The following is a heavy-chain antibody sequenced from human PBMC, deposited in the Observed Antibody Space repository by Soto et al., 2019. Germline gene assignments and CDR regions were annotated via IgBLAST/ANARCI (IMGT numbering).Heavy chain of an antibody. Sequence: QVQLQESGPGLVKPSETLSLTCTVSGGSIGNYYWSWIRQPPGKGLEWIGYIHYSGSTWYNPSLKSRVTISVDKSRNQFSLKLSSLTAADTAVYFCAKNLYGYYVNPDIWGQGTMVTVSS. CDR3: AKNLYGYYVNPDI. V-gene: IGHV4-59*01. D-gene: IGHD3-3*01. CDR1: GGSIGNYY. J-gene: IGHJ3*02. CDR2: IHYSGST.